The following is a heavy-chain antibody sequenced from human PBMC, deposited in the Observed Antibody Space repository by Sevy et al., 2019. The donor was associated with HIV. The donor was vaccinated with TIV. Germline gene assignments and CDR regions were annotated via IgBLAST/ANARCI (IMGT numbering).Heavy chain of an antibody. J-gene: IGHJ1*01. CDR2: IXXGGGXX. CDR1: GFXXXXYX. CDR3: AXDXXXXGXXXXK. Sequence: GGSLRLSXKAXGFXXXXYXMSWVRXAXGXGXXXVSTIXXGGGXXYTAESVRGRLTISRDNSKRTVYLQMNSLRGDDTAIYYCAXDXXXXGXXXXKWGQXARVTVSS. V-gene: IGHV3-23*01.